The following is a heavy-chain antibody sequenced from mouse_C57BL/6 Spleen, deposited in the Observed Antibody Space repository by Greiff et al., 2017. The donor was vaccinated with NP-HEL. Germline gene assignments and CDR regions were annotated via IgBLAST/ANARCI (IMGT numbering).Heavy chain of an antibody. CDR2: IRLKSDNYAT. Sequence: EVMLVESGGGLVQPGGSMKLSCVASGFTFSNYWMNWVRQSPEKGLEWVAQIRLKSDNYATHYAESVKGRFTISRDDSKSSVYLQMNNLRAEDTGIYYRTGWGYFDVWGTGTTVTVSS. CDR1: GFTFSNYW. J-gene: IGHJ1*03. D-gene: IGHD4-1*01. CDR3: TGWGYFDV. V-gene: IGHV6-3*01.